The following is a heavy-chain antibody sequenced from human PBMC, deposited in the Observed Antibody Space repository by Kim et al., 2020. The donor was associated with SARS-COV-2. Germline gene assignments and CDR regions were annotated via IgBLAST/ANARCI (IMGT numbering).Heavy chain of an antibody. V-gene: IGHV1-69*01. Sequence: ANYAQKFQGRVTITADESTSTAYMELSSLRSEDTAVYYCARESGSSNFDYWGQGTLVTVSS. CDR2: A. CDR3: ARESGSSNFDY. D-gene: IGHD1-26*01. J-gene: IGHJ4*02.